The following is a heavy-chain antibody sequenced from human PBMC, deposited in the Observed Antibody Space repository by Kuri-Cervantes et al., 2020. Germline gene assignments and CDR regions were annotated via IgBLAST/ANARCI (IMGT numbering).Heavy chain of an antibody. CDR1: GFTFSSYG. J-gene: IGHJ4*02. D-gene: IGHD3-22*01. Sequence: GGSLRLSCAASGFTFSSYGMHWVRQAPGKGLEWVAVIWYDGSNKYYADSVKGRFTISRDNSKNTLYLQMNSLRAEDTAVYYCAKAGYYYDSSGYYYYWGQGTLVTVSS. CDR2: IWYDGSNK. CDR3: AKAGYYYDSSGYYYY. V-gene: IGHV3-33*06.